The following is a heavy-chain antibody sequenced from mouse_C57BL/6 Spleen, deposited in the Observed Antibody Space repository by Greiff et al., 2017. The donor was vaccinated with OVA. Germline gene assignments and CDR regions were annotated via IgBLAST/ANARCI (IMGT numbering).Heavy chain of an antibody. CDR3: ALYYSNYGYFDY. CDR2: INPNYGTT. Sequence: VQLKESGPELVKPGASVKISCKASGYSFTDYNMNWVKQSNGKSLEWIGVINPNYGTTSYNQKFKGKATLTVDQSSSTAYMQLNSLTSEDSAVXYCALYYSNYGYFDYWGKGTTLTVSS. CDR1: GYSFTDYN. V-gene: IGHV1-39*01. J-gene: IGHJ2*01. D-gene: IGHD2-5*01.